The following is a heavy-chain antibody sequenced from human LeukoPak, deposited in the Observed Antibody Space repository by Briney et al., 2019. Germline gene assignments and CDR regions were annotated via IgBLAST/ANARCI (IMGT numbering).Heavy chain of an antibody. CDR1: GFTFSSYA. CDR2: ISGSGGST. CDR3: AKDWLSSGWYYFDY. J-gene: IGHJ4*02. V-gene: IGHV3-23*01. Sequence: PGGSLRLSCAASGFTFSSYAMSWVRQAPGKGLEWVSAISGSGGSTYYADSVKGRFTISRDNSKNTLYLQMSSLRAEDTAVYYCAKDWLSSGWYYFDYWGQGTLVTVSS. D-gene: IGHD6-19*01.